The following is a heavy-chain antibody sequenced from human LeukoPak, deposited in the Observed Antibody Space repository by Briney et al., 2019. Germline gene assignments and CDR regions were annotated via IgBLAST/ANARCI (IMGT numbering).Heavy chain of an antibody. CDR1: GYTFTSYA. CDR3: AREGGEMATMYYFDY. V-gene: IGHV1-8*01. D-gene: IGHD5-24*01. Sequence: AAVKVSCKASGYTFTSYAISWVRQAPGQGLEWMGWMNPNSGNTGYAQKFQGRVTMTRNTSINTAYMELSSLRSEDTAVYYCAREGGEMATMYYFDYWGQGTLVTVSS. J-gene: IGHJ4*02. CDR2: MNPNSGNT.